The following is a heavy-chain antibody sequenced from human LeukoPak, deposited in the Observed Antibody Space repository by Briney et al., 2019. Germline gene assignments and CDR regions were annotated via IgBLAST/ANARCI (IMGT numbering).Heavy chain of an antibody. CDR3: ARDYKYYDSGSYYDY. V-gene: IGHV4-4*07. CDR1: GGSMNNYY. D-gene: IGHD3-10*01. J-gene: IGHJ4*02. CDR2: IYPSGNT. Sequence: PSETLSLTCTVSGGSMNNYYWSWIRQPAGKGLEWIGRIYPSGNTYYNPSLKSRVTMSVDTSKNQFSLRLRSVTAADTALYYCARDYKYYDSGSYYDYWGQGTLVTVSS.